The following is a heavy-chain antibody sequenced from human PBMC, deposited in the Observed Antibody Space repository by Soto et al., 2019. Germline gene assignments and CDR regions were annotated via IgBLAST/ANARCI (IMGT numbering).Heavy chain of an antibody. CDR1: GYRFTGDY. V-gene: IGHV1-2*04. J-gene: IGHJ6*02. CDR2: INPNSGGT. D-gene: IGHD6-13*01. Sequence: ASVKGSCKAAGYRFTGDYMHWVRQAPGQGLEWMGWINPNSGGTNYAQKFQGWVTMTRDTSISTAYMELSRLRSDDTAVYYCAKEMGGAAAVYYYYYGMDVWGQGTTVPVSS. CDR3: AKEMGGAAAVYYYYYGMDV.